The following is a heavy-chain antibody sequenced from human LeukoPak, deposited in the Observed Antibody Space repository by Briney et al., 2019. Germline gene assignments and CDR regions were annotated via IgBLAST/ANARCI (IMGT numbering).Heavy chain of an antibody. CDR2: ISNGASTT. D-gene: IGHD6-19*01. CDR3: AKGGSGWSRDYFDC. CDR1: GFTFSSYA. Sequence: GGSLRLSCAASGFTFSSYAMGWVRQAPGKGLEWVSSISNGASTTNYADSVKRRSTITRDNSKNTLYLQMNSLRAEDTAAYYWAKGGSGWSRDYFDCWGQGTLVTVSS. J-gene: IGHJ4*02. V-gene: IGHV3-23*01.